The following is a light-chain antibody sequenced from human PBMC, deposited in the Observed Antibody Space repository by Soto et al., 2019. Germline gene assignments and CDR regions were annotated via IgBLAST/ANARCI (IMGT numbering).Light chain of an antibody. V-gene: IGLV2-18*02. J-gene: IGLJ1*01. Sequence: QSALTQPPSVSGSPGQSVTISCTGTSSDVGSYNRVSWYQQPPGTAPKLMIYEVSNRPSGVPDRFSGSKSVNTASLTISGLQAEDESDYYCSSHTSSSTYVFGTGTKVTVL. CDR1: SSDVGSYNR. CDR3: SSHTSSSTYV. CDR2: EVS.